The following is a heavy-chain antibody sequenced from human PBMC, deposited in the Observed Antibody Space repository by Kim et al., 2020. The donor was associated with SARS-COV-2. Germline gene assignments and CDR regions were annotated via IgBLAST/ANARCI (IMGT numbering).Heavy chain of an antibody. V-gene: IGHV3-30*02. CDR3: AKQGYRFELNTYYGMDL. J-gene: IGHJ6*02. D-gene: IGHD5-12*01. Sequence: LKGRFTVSRDYSKNTLYLQMNSLTAEDTAVYYCAKQGYRFELNTYYGMDLWGQGTTVTVSS.